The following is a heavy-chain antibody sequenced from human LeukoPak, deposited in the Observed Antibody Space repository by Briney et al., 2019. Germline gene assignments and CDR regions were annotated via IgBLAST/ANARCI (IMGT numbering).Heavy chain of an antibody. CDR1: GYTFTGYY. D-gene: IGHD6-19*01. CDR2: MNPNSGGT. CDR3: ARGGYSSGWFYFDY. J-gene: IGHJ4*02. Sequence: ASVKVSCKASGYTFTGYYIHWVRQAPGQGLEWMGWMNPNSGGTNYAQKFQGRFTMTGDTSISTAYMDLSRLGSDDTAVYYCARGGYSSGWFYFDYWGQGTLVTVSS. V-gene: IGHV1-2*02.